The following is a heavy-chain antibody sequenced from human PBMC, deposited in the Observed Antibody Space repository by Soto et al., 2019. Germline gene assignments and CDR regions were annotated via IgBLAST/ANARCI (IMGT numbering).Heavy chain of an antibody. CDR2: INPSGGST. CDR3: ARDVRYCSGGSCPKPFYCFDY. Sequence: DSFKVHCKASGHTFTSNYMNGGRQVRGQGLEWMGIINPSGGSTSYAQKFQGRVTMTRDTSTSTVYMELSSLRSEDTAVYYCARDVRYCSGGSCPKPFYCFDYWGQGTLVTVSS. D-gene: IGHD2-15*01. CDR1: GHTFTSNY. J-gene: IGHJ4*02. V-gene: IGHV1-46*01.